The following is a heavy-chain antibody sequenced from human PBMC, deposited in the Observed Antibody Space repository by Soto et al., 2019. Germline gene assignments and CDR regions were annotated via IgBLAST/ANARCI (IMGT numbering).Heavy chain of an antibody. V-gene: IGHV4-39*01. CDR1: GGSVTNSSYY. CDR3: VSQRTTVPTQAYFDY. Sequence: SETLSLTCTVSGGSVTNSSYYWGWIRQSPGKGLEWIGSVYYRGRSYSKSSVKSRVTISVDTPKNRFSLSLNSVTASDTAVYFCVSQRTTVPTQAYFDYWGPGALVTVS. J-gene: IGHJ4*02. D-gene: IGHD4-17*01. CDR2: VYYRGRS.